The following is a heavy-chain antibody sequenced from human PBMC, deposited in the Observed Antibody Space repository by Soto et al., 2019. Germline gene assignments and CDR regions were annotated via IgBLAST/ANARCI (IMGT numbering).Heavy chain of an antibody. Sequence: GGSLRLSCAASGFTFSSYGMHWVRQAPGKGLEWVAVISYDGSNKYYADSVKGRFTISRDNSKNTLYLQMNSLRAEDTAVYYCASSIIGYSSGWYNDAFDIWGQGTMVTVS. CDR3: ASSIIGYSSGWYNDAFDI. V-gene: IGHV3-30*03. D-gene: IGHD6-19*01. CDR2: ISYDGSNK. J-gene: IGHJ3*02. CDR1: GFTFSSYG.